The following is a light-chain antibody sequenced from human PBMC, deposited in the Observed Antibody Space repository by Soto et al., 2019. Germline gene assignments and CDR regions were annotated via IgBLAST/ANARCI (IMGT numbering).Light chain of an antibody. CDR1: SSDVGGYNY. V-gene: IGLV2-14*01. CDR2: DVR. Sequence: QSALTQPASVSGSPVQSITISCTGTSSDVGGYNYVSWYQQHPGKAPKLMIYDVRNRPSGVSNRFSGSKSVNTASLTISGLQAEDEADYYCSSYTPVSTYVFGTGTKLTVL. J-gene: IGLJ1*01. CDR3: SSYTPVSTYV.